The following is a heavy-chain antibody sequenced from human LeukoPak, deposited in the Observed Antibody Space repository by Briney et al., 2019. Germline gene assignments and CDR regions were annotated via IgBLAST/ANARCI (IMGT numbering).Heavy chain of an antibody. CDR2: INTNTGNP. CDR3: ARDGDVLWFGERYYMDV. V-gene: IGHV7-4-1*01. Sequence: ASVKVSCKASGYTFSRYGISWVRQAPGQGLEWMGWINTNTGNPTYAQGFTGRFVFSLDTSVSTAYLQIRSLKAEDTGVYYCARDGDVLWFGERYYMDVWGKGTTVTVSS. J-gene: IGHJ6*03. D-gene: IGHD3-10*01. CDR1: GYTFSRYG.